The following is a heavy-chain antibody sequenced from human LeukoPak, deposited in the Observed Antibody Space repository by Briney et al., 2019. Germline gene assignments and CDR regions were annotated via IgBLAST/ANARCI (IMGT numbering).Heavy chain of an antibody. CDR2: INPNSGGT. CDR3: ARDRSSLYNGNYAF. D-gene: IGHD5-12*01. Sequence: EASVKVSCKASGYTFSDYYMHWVRQAPGQGLEWMGWINPNSGGTNYAQKFQGRVTMTRDTSTTTSYMDLSSLTSDDTAVYYCARDRSSLYNGNYAFWGQGTLVTVSS. J-gene: IGHJ4*02. CDR1: GYTFSDYY. V-gene: IGHV1-2*02.